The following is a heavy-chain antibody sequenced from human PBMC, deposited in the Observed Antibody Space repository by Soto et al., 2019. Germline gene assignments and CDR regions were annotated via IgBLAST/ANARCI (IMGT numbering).Heavy chain of an antibody. Sequence: EVQLVESGGGLVKPGGSLRLSCAASGFTFSNAWMNWVRQAPGKGLEWVGRIKSKTDGGTTDYAAPVKGRFTISRDDSKNTLYLQMNSLKTEDTAVYYCTTRRQYSVYGMDVWGQGTTVTVSS. V-gene: IGHV3-15*07. CDR3: TTRRQYSVYGMDV. D-gene: IGHD5-12*01. CDR2: IKSKTDGGTT. CDR1: GFTFSNAW. J-gene: IGHJ6*02.